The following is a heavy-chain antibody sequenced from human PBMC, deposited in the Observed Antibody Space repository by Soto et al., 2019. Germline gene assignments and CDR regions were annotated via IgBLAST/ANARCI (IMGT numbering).Heavy chain of an antibody. CDR3: ARAPPGPSPRWDV. CDR2: IYATGKT. Sequence: SETLSLTCAVSGGSMSSGGHSWSWIRQSPGKGLEWIGCIYATGKTYYNPSLKSRVTISVDTSNNLFSLNVTSVTAADTAVYYCARAPPGPSPRWDVWGQGTTVTVSS. V-gene: IGHV4-30-2*06. J-gene: IGHJ6*02. D-gene: IGHD3-10*01. CDR1: GGSMSSGGHS.